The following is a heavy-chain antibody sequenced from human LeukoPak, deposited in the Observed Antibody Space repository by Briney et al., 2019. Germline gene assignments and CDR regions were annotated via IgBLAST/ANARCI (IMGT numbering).Heavy chain of an antibody. J-gene: IGHJ4*02. D-gene: IGHD6-19*01. CDR2: INQTGSEN. Sequence: PGGSLRLSCEGSGFTFWSYWMSWVRQAPGKGLEWVANINQTGSENYHVDSAKGRFTISRDNAKNSLYLQMNSLRAEDTAVYYCARDERRRLVPPAHWGQGTLVTVSS. CDR1: GFTFWSYW. V-gene: IGHV3-7*01. CDR3: ARDERRRLVPPAH.